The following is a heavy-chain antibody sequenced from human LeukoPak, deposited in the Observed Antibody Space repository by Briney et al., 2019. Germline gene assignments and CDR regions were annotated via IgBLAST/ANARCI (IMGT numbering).Heavy chain of an antibody. J-gene: IGHJ4*02. Sequence: ASVKVSCKVSGYTLTDLSMQWVRRAPGKGLEWMGGFDPEDAEIIYAQKFQGRVTMTEDTSTDTAYMELSSLTSEDTAVYYCATSRWELFLHPTGLLDYWGQGTLVTVSS. CDR1: GYTLTDLS. D-gene: IGHD2-15*01. CDR3: ATSRWELFLHPTGLLDY. V-gene: IGHV1-24*01. CDR2: FDPEDAEI.